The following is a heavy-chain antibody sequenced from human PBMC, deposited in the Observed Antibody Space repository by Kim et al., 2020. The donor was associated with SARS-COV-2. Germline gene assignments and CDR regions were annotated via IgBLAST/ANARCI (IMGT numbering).Heavy chain of an antibody. J-gene: IGHJ4*02. V-gene: IGHV3-30*04. CDR3: ASNLITMVRGVDDY. CDR1: GFTFSSYA. Sequence: GGSLRLSCAASGFTFSSYAMHWVRQAPGKGLEWVAVISYDGSNKYYADSVKGRFTISRDNSKNTLYLQMNSLRAEDTAVYYCASNLITMVRGVDDYWGQG. D-gene: IGHD3-10*01. CDR2: ISYDGSNK.